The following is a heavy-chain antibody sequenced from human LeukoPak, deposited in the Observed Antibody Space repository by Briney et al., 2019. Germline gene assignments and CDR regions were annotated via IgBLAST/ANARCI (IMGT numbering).Heavy chain of an antibody. CDR2: IRYDGSDK. D-gene: IGHD2-15*01. CDR1: GFTFSKYG. CDR3: AKGKTYCSGGSCYYFDY. V-gene: IGHV3-30*02. Sequence: GGSLRLSCAASGFTFSKYGMNWVRQAPGKGLEWVAIIRYDGSDKYYADSVKGRFTISRDNSKNTLYLQMNSLRAEDTAVYYCAKGKTYCSGGSCYYFDYWGQGTLVTVSS. J-gene: IGHJ4*02.